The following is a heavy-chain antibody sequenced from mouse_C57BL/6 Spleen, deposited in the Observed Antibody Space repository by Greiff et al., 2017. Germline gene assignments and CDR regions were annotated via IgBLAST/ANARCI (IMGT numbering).Heavy chain of an antibody. J-gene: IGHJ2*01. Sequence: QVQLQQPGAELVMPGASVKLSCKASGYTFTSYWMHWVKQRPGQGLEWIGEIDPSDSYTNYNQKFKGKSTLTVDKSSSTAYMQLSSLTSEDAADYYCAREGAYDYHYFDYWGQGTTLTVSS. CDR2: IDPSDSYT. V-gene: IGHV1-69*01. D-gene: IGHD2-4*01. CDR3: AREGAYDYHYFDY. CDR1: GYTFTSYW.